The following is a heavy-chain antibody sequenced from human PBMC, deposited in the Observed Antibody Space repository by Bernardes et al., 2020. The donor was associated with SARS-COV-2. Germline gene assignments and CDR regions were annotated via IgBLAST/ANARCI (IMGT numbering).Heavy chain of an antibody. Sequence: GSLRLSCAASGFTFSSYAMTWVRQAPGKGLEWVSAISRSGDRTYYADSVKGRFTISRDNSKNTLYLQMNSLRPEDTAVYYCAKDDSSGYYYSFDYWGQGTLVTVSS. D-gene: IGHD3-22*01. CDR2: ISRSGDRT. J-gene: IGHJ4*02. CDR1: GFTFSSYA. V-gene: IGHV3-23*01. CDR3: AKDDSSGYYYSFDY.